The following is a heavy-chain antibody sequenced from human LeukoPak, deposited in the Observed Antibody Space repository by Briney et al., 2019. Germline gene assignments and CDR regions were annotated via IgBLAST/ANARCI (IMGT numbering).Heavy chain of an antibody. J-gene: IGHJ4*02. CDR1: GFTFSSYS. CDR2: ISSSSSSTI. Sequence: GGSLRLSCAASGFTFSSYSMNWVRQAPGKGLEWVSYISSSSSSTIYYADSVKGRFTISRDNAKNSLYLQMNSLRAEDAAVYYCAKVDATWFGEPPMDYWGQGTLVTVSS. D-gene: IGHD3-10*01. CDR3: AKVDATWFGEPPMDY. V-gene: IGHV3-48*01.